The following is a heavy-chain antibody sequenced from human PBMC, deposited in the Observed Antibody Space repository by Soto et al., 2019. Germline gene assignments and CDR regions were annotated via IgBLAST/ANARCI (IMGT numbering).Heavy chain of an antibody. CDR1: GGSISSSNYY. V-gene: IGHV4-39*01. Sequence: QLQLQESGPGLVKPSETLSLTCTVSGGSISSSNYYWGWIRQPPGKGLEWIGSIYYSGSTYYNPSLKSRVTISVDTSKNQFSLKLSSVTAADTAVYYCARQRSSSGNYWGQGTLVTVSS. J-gene: IGHJ4*02. D-gene: IGHD5-18*01. CDR2: IYYSGST. CDR3: ARQRSSSGNY.